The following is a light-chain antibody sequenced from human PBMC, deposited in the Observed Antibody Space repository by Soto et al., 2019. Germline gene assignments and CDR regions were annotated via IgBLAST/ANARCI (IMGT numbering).Light chain of an antibody. CDR1: SASVSTSFY. CDR2: STN. CDR3: VLYMGSGISV. V-gene: IGLV8-61*01. Sequence: TVVTQEPSFSVSPGGTVTLTCGLSSASVSTSFYPSWYQQTPGQAPRTLIYSTNTRSSGVPDRFSGSILGNKAALTIAGAQADDECDYYCVLYMGSGISVFGGGTKLTVL. J-gene: IGLJ2*01.